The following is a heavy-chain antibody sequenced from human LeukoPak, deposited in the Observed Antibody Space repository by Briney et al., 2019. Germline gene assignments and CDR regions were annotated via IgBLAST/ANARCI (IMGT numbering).Heavy chain of an antibody. V-gene: IGHV3-21*01. CDR2: ISSSSDYI. J-gene: IGHJ4*02. CDR3: ARDSGSSWREGLNY. Sequence: GGSLRLSCAASTFTFSSDSMNWVRQAPGKGLEWVSSISSSSDYIYYADSVKGRFTISRDNAKNSLFLQMNSLRVGDSAVYYCARDSGSSWREGLNYWGQGTLVTVSS. D-gene: IGHD6-13*01. CDR1: TFTFSSDS.